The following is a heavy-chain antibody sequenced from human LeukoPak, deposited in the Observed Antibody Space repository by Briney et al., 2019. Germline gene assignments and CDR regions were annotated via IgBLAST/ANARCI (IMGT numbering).Heavy chain of an antibody. D-gene: IGHD3-10*01. CDR1: GYSFMNYW. Sequence: GESLRISCKGSGYSFMNYWIGWVRQTPGKGLEWMGFVYSGDSATKYSPSFQGQVTISVDKSITTAYLQWSSLKASDSAMYYCARRHGSGNYYDYWGQGTPVTVSS. CDR2: VYSGDSAT. V-gene: IGHV5-51*01. CDR3: ARRHGSGNYYDY. J-gene: IGHJ4*02.